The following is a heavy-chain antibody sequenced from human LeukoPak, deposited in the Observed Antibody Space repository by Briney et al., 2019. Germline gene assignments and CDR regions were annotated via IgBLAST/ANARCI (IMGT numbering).Heavy chain of an antibody. Sequence: GGSLRLSCAASGFTFSSYAMSWVRQAPGKGLEWVSVIYSGGSTYYADSVKGRFTISRDNSKNTLYLQVNSLRAEDTAVYYCARCCWELAGDAFDIWGQGTMVTVSS. CDR3: ARCCWELAGDAFDI. V-gene: IGHV3-53*01. CDR2: IYSGGST. CDR1: GFTFSSYA. J-gene: IGHJ3*02. D-gene: IGHD1-26*01.